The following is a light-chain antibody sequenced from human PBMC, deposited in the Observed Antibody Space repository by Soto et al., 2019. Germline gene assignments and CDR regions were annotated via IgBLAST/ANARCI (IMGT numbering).Light chain of an antibody. CDR1: QSVSSN. CDR2: GAS. V-gene: IGKV3-15*01. Sequence: EIVMTQSPATLSVSPGERATLSCRASQSVSSNLAWYQQKPGQAPSLLIYGASTRATGIPARFSGSGSGKEFTLTLSSLQSEDFAVYYCQQYNNWPPWTFGQGTKVEIK. CDR3: QQYNNWPPWT. J-gene: IGKJ1*01.